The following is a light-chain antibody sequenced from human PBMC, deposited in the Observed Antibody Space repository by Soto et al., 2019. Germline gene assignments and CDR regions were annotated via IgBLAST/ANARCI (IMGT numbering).Light chain of an antibody. V-gene: IGLV1-40*01. Sequence: QSVLTQPPSVSGAPGQRVTISCTGTSPNIGAGYDVHWYQQLPGTAPKLLIYDKNNRPSGVPDRFSGSKSGTSASLAITGLQAEDEADYYCQSYDSSLSGSTVFGTGTKVTVL. CDR3: QSYDSSLSGSTV. CDR1: SPNIGAGYD. J-gene: IGLJ1*01. CDR2: DKN.